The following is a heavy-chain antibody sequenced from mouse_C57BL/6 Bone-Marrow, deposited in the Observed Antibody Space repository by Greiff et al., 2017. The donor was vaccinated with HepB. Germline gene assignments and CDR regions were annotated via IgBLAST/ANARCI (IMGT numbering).Heavy chain of an antibody. J-gene: IGHJ4*01. V-gene: IGHV1-55*01. CDR3: ARGGLRAAMDY. D-gene: IGHD3-1*01. Sequence: QVQLQQPGAELVKPGASVKMSCKASGYTFTSYWITWVKQRPGQGLEWIGDIYPGSGSTNYNEKFKSKATLTVATSSSTAYLQLSSLTSEDSAVYYCARGGLRAAMDYWGQGTSVTVSS. CDR2: IYPGSGST. CDR1: GYTFTSYW.